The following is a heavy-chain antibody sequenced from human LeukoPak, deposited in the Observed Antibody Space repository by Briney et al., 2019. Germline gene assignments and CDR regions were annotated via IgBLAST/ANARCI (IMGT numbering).Heavy chain of an antibody. CDR3: ARDMVRGVDHWFDP. CDR2: IHSGST. J-gene: IGHJ5*02. D-gene: IGHD3-10*01. V-gene: IGHV4-59*12. Sequence: SETLSLTCTVSGGSISTYYWNWIRQPPGKGLEWVGYIHSGSTNYNPSLKSRVTISVDTSKNQFSLKLTSLTAADTAVYYCARDMVRGVDHWFDPWGQGTLVTVSS. CDR1: GGSISTYY.